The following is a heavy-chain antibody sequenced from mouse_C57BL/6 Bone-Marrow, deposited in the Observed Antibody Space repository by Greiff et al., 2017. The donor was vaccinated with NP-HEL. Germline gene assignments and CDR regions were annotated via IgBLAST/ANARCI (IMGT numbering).Heavy chain of an antibody. J-gene: IGHJ4*01. V-gene: IGHV3-1*01. D-gene: IGHD1-1*01. CDR2: ISYSGST. CDR3: ARGGSSYPYAMDY. CDR1: GYSITSGYD. Sequence: EVQLQESGPGMVEPSQSLSLTCTVTGYSITSGYDWHWIRHFPGNKLEWMGYISYSGSTNYNPSLKNPISITHDTSKNHFFLKLNSVTTEDTATYYCARGGSSYPYAMDYWGQGTSVTVSS.